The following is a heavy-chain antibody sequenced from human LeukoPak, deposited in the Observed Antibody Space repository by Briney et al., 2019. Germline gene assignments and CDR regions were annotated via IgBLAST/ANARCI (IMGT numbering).Heavy chain of an antibody. J-gene: IGHJ6*02. Sequence: ASVKVSCKASGYTFTSYGISWVRQAPGQGLEWMGWISAYNGNTNYAQKLQGRVTMTTDTSTSTAYMELRSLRSDDTAVYYCARQSIYSSSWYYYYGMDVWGQGTTVTVYS. V-gene: IGHV1-18*01. CDR2: ISAYNGNT. D-gene: IGHD6-13*01. CDR3: ARQSIYSSSWYYYYGMDV. CDR1: GYTFTSYG.